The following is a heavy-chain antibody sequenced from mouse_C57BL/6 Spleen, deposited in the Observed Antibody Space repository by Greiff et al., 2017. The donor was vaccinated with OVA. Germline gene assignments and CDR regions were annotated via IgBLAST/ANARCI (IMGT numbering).Heavy chain of an antibody. CDR1: GYAFSSSW. CDR3: ASSYYYGSSYVSDV. Sequence: QVQLQQSGPELVKPGASVKISCKASGYAFSSSWMNWVKQRPGKGLEWIGRIYPGDGDTNYNGKFKGKATLTADKSSSTAYMQLSSLTSEDSAVDFCASSYYYGSSYVSDVWGTGTTVTVSS. CDR2: IYPGDGDT. D-gene: IGHD1-1*01. V-gene: IGHV1-82*01. J-gene: IGHJ1*03.